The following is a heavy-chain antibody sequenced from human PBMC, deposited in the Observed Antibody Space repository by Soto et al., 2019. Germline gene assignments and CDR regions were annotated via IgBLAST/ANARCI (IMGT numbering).Heavy chain of an antibody. J-gene: IGHJ4*02. CDR3: AGSYSSGNWYFDY. CDR1: GFTFSDYY. CDR2: ISGSGSTTK. V-gene: IGHV3-11*04. Sequence: GGSLRLSCTASGFTFSDYYMSWIRQAPGKGLEWLAYISGSGSTTKYYADSVRGRFSISRDNANDLLYLDMDKLRDEDTGIYYCAGSYSSGNWYFDYWGLGTPVTVSS. D-gene: IGHD3-10*01.